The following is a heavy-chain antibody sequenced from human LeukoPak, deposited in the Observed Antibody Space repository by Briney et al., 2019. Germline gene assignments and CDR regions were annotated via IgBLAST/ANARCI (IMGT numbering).Heavy chain of an antibody. D-gene: IGHD1-26*01. CDR3: ARHLNKEWDGGAFDI. Sequence: GESLKISCKGSGYSFTNYWIGWVRQMPGKGLGWMGIIYPGDSDTRYSPSFQGQVTISADKSISTAYLQWSSLKASDTAMYYCARHLNKEWDGGAFDIWGQGTMVTVSS. CDR1: GYSFTNYW. V-gene: IGHV5-51*01. J-gene: IGHJ3*02. CDR2: IYPGDSDT.